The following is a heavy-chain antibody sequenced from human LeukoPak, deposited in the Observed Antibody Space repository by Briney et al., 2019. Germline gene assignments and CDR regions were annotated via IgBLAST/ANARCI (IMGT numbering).Heavy chain of an antibody. CDR1: GYSFTTYW. Sequence: GESLKISCKGSGYSFTTYWTGWVRQMPGKGLEWMGIIFPGDSDTIYSPSFQGQVTISADKSINTAYQQWSNLKASDTAMYFCATSESQTKFDYWGQGTQVIVSS. V-gene: IGHV5-51*01. D-gene: IGHD1/OR15-1a*01. CDR2: IFPGDSDT. J-gene: IGHJ4*02. CDR3: ATSESQTKFDY.